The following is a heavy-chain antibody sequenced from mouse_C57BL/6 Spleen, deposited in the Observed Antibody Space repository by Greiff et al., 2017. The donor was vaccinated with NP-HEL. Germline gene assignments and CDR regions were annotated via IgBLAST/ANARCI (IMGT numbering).Heavy chain of an antibody. Sequence: VQLQQSGAELVKPGASVKLSCTASGFNIKDYYMHWVKQRTEQGLEWIGRIDPEDGETNYAPKFQGKATITADTSSNTANLQLSSLTSEDTAVYYCAYYYGSSSYWYFDVWGTGTTVTVSS. CDR3: AYYYGSSSYWYFDV. J-gene: IGHJ1*03. CDR1: GFNIKDYY. D-gene: IGHD1-1*01. V-gene: IGHV14-2*01. CDR2: IDPEDGET.